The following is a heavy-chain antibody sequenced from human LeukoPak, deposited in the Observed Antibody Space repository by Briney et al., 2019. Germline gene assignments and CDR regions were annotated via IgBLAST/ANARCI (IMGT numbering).Heavy chain of an antibody. J-gene: IGHJ5*02. Sequence: PSETLSPTCSVSGGSISSYYWSWIRQPAGKGLEWIGRIYTSGSTNYNPSLKSRVTMSVDTSKNQFSLKLSSVTAADTAVYYCARESGSYSSSWYWFDPWGQGTLVTVSS. CDR2: IYTSGST. CDR1: GGSISSYY. CDR3: ARESGSYSSSWYWFDP. V-gene: IGHV4-4*07. D-gene: IGHD6-13*01.